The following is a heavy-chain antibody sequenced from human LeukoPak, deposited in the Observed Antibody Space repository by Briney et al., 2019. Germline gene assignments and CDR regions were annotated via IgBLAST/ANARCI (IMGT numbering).Heavy chain of an antibody. V-gene: IGHV3-7*02. CDR1: GFTFSNYG. D-gene: IGHD1-14*01. Sequence: PGGSLRLSCAATGFTFSNYGVTWVRQAPGKGLGWVANIENDGTEKYYVDSVKGRFTISRDNAKNSVYLQMNSLRAEDTAVYYCARRLGTDYWGQGALVTVSS. CDR2: IENDGTEK. CDR3: ARRLGTDY. J-gene: IGHJ4*02.